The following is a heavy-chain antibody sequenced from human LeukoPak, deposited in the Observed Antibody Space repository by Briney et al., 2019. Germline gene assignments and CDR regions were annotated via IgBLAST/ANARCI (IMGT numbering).Heavy chain of an antibody. CDR2: IYISGTT. Sequence: SETLSLTCTVSGGSISSYYWSWIRQPAGKGLEWIGRIYISGTTNYNPSLKSRVTISVDTSKNQFSQKLSSVTAADTAVYYCARTPPSNWFDPWGQGTLVTVSS. V-gene: IGHV4-4*07. CDR1: GGSISSYY. CDR3: ARTPPSNWFDP. J-gene: IGHJ5*02.